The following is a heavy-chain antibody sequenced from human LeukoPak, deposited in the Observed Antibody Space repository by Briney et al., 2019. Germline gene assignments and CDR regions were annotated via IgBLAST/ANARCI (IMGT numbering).Heavy chain of an antibody. Sequence: ASVKVSCKASGYTFTIYGISWVWQAPGQGLEWMGWISAYNGNTNYAHKLQGRGTMTTDTSTSTAYMELRSMRSDDTAVYYCARSALVWYPASRLNYYMDVWSKGTTVTV. V-gene: IGHV1-18*01. CDR1: GYTFTIYG. CDR2: ISAYNGNT. D-gene: IGHD3-10*01. J-gene: IGHJ6*03. CDR3: ARSALVWYPASRLNYYMDV.